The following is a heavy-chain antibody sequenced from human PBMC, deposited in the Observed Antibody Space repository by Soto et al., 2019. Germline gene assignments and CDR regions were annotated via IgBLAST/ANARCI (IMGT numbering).Heavy chain of an antibody. D-gene: IGHD2-8*01. J-gene: IGHJ3*02. Sequence: EVQLVESGGGLVQPGRSLRLSCAASGFTFDDYAMHWVRQAPGKGLEWVSGISWNSGSIGYADSVKGRFTISRDNAKNSLYLQMNSLRAEDTALYYCAKDIRSYAIGAVRAFDIWGQGTMVIVSS. V-gene: IGHV3-9*01. CDR1: GFTFDDYA. CDR2: ISWNSGSI. CDR3: AKDIRSYAIGAVRAFDI.